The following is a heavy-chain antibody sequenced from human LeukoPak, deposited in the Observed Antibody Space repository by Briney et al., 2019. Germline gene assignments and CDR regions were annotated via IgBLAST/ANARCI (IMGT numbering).Heavy chain of an antibody. CDR1: GGSISSGGYY. D-gene: IGHD3-3*01. Sequence: KPSQTLSLTCTVSGGSISSGGYYWSWIRQPPGKGLEWIGYIYHSGSTYYNPSLKSRVTISVDRSKNQFSLKLSSVTAADTAVYYCARGYDFWSGSGELDYWGQGTLVTVSS. CDR2: IYHSGST. V-gene: IGHV4-30-2*01. J-gene: IGHJ4*02. CDR3: ARGYDFWSGSGELDY.